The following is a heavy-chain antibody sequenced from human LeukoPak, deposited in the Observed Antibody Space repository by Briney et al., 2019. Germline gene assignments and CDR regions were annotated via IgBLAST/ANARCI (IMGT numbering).Heavy chain of an antibody. CDR2: IIPILGIA. CDR3: ARVGMVGAKGWFDP. D-gene: IGHD1-26*01. J-gene: IGHJ5*02. Sequence: ASVKVSCKASGGTFSSYAISWVRQAPGQGLEWMGRIIPILGIANYAQKFQGRVTITADKSTSTAYMELSSLRSEDTAVYYCARVGMVGAKGWFDPWGQGTLVTVSS. CDR1: GGTFSSYA. V-gene: IGHV1-69*04.